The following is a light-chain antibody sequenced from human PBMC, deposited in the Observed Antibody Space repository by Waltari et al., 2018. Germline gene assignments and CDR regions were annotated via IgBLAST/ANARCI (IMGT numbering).Light chain of an antibody. J-gene: IGKJ2*01. V-gene: IGKV1-5*03. Sequence: DIQMTQSPSTLSASVGDRVTISCRASQSISNWLAWYQQRPGKAPKLRIYLASTLEIGVPSRFSGSGSGTEFTLTISSLQPDDFATYYCQQYKSYSAFGQGTKLEIK. CDR2: LAS. CDR3: QQYKSYSA. CDR1: QSISNW.